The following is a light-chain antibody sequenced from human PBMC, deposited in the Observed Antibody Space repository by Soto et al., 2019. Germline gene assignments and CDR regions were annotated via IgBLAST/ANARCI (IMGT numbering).Light chain of an antibody. J-gene: IGKJ2*01. V-gene: IGKV1-5*03. CDR2: KAS. CDR1: QSISSW. Sequence: DIQMTQSPSTLSASVGDRVTITCRASQSISSWLAWYLQKPGKAPKLLIYKASSLESGVPSRFSGSGSGTEFTLTISSLQPDDFATYYCQKYNSYSYTFGQGTKLEIK. CDR3: QKYNSYSYT.